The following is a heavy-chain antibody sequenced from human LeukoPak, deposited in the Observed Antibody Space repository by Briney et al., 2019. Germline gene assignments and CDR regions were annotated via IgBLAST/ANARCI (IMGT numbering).Heavy chain of an antibody. V-gene: IGHV3-48*03. CDR2: ISSSGSTI. J-gene: IGHJ6*03. CDR1: GFTFSSYE. CDR3: ARDRSGYDYYYYYYMDV. D-gene: IGHD5-12*01. Sequence: GGSLRLSCAASGFTFSSYEMNWVRQAPGKGLEWVSYISSSGSTIYYADSVKGRFTISRDNAKNSLYLQMNNLRAEDTAVYYCARDRSGYDYYYYYYMDVWGKGTTVTVSS.